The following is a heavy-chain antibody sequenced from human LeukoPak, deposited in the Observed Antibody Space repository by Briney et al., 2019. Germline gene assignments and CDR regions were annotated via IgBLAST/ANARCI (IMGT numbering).Heavy chain of an antibody. D-gene: IGHD6-13*01. J-gene: IGHJ4*02. Sequence: SETLSLTCTVSGGSISSYYWSWLRRPPGKGLEWIGYIYYSGSTNYNPSLKSRVTISVDTSKNQFSLNLSSVTAADTAVYYCAREGRGAAAGMDYWGQGTLVTVSS. CDR1: GGSISSYY. CDR2: IYYSGST. CDR3: AREGRGAAAGMDY. V-gene: IGHV4-59*01.